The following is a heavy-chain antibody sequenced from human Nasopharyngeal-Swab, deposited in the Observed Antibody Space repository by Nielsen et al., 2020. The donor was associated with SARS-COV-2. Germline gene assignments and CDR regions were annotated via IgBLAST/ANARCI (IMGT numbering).Heavy chain of an antibody. CDR3: ANGGGNSGWYFDL. D-gene: IGHD4-23*01. CDR1: GFTFDDYA. CDR2: ISWNSGSI. V-gene: IGHV3-9*01. J-gene: IGHJ2*01. Sequence: SLKISCAACGFTFDDYAMHWVRQAPGKGLEWVSGISWNSGSIGYADSVKGRFTISRDNAKNSLYLQMNSLKAEDTALYYCANGGGNSGWYFDLWGRGTLVTVSS.